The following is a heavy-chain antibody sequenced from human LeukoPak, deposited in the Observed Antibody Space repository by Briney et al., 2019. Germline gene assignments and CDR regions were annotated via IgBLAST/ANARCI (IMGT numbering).Heavy chain of an antibody. V-gene: IGHV3-9*01. CDR3: AKDNAPDRSGSDY. J-gene: IGHJ4*02. CDR2: ISWNSGSM. Sequence: GGSLRLSCAASGFTFDDYAMHWVRQAPGKGLEWVSGISWNSGSMGYADSVEGRFTISRDNAKNSLYLQMNSLRPEDTALYYCAKDNAPDRSGSDYWGQGTLVTVSS. D-gene: IGHD6-25*01. CDR1: GFTFDDYA.